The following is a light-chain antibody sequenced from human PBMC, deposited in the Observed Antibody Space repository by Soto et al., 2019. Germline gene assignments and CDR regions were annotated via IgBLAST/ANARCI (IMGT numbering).Light chain of an antibody. Sequence: QSVLTQPPSASGTPGQRVTISCSGSSSNIGSHSISWYQQLPGTAPKVLIYRNNYRPSGVPDRFSGSKSGTSGSLAISGLRSEDEADYFCAVWADSLSGYVFATGTKLTVL. CDR2: RNN. J-gene: IGLJ1*01. CDR3: AVWADSLSGYV. CDR1: SSNIGSHS. V-gene: IGLV1-47*01.